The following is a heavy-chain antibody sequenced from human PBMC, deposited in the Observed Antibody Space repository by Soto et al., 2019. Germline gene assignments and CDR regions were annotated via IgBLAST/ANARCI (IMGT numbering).Heavy chain of an antibody. V-gene: IGHV4-59*01. CDR3: ARDGRQLDYYYYGMDV. D-gene: IGHD6-13*01. Sequence: SETLSLTCTVSGGSISSYYWSWIRQPPGKGLEWIGYIYYSGSTNYNPSLKSRVTISVDTSKNQFSLKLSSVTAADTAVYYCARDGRQLDYYYYGMDVWGQGTTVTVSS. CDR2: IYYSGST. J-gene: IGHJ6*02. CDR1: GGSISSYY.